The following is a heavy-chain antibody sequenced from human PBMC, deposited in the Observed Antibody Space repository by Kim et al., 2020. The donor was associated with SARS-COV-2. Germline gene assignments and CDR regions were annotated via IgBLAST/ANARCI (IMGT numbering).Heavy chain of an antibody. D-gene: IGHD3-22*01. V-gene: IGHV3-11*06. CDR1: GFTFSDYY. J-gene: IGHJ3*02. Sequence: GGSLRLSCAASGFTFSDYYMTWIRQAPGKGLEWISFISSGGTSTNYADSVKGRFTISRDNAKNTVFLQMNSLRDGGTAVYFCVRGRNYYESSGFCPDMWGQGTKVTVSS. CDR3: VRGRNYYESSGFCPDM. CDR2: ISSGGTST.